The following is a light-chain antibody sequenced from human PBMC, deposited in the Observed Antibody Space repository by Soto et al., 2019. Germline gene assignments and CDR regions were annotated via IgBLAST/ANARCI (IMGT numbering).Light chain of an antibody. V-gene: IGLV1-40*01. Sequence: QSVLTQPPSVSGAPGQRVTISCTGSSSNIGAHYDVHWYQQLPGTAPKLLIYNNNNRPSGVPDRFSGSKSGTSASLAITGLQAEDEAGYYCQSYDSSLSGSVFGGGTKLTVL. CDR2: NNN. CDR3: QSYDSSLSGSV. J-gene: IGLJ3*02. CDR1: SSNIGAHYD.